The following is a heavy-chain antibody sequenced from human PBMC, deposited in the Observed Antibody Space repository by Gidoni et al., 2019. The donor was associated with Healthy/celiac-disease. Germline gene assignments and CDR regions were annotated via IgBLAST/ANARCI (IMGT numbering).Heavy chain of an antibody. D-gene: IGHD6-13*01. V-gene: IGHV4-39*01. CDR2: IYYRGST. CDR3: ARGQSSSWFVDY. Sequence: QLQLQESGPGLVKPSETLSLTCTVSGGSISSSSYYWGWIRQPPGKGLEWIGSIYYRGSTYYNPSLKSRVTISVDTSKNQFSLKLSSVTAADTAVYYCARGQSSSWFVDYWGQGTLVTVSS. CDR1: GGSISSSSYY. J-gene: IGHJ4*02.